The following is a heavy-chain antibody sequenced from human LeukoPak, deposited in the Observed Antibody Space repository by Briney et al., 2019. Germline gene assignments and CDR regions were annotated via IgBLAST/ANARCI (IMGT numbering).Heavy chain of an antibody. CDR1: GYSFTSYW. V-gene: IGHV5-51*01. CDR3: AKRSAYNYYFDY. Sequence: GESLKISCKGSGYSFTSYWIGWVRQMPGNGLEWMGLIYPRDSETRYSPSFQGQVTISVDKSISTAYLQWSSLKASDTAMYYCAKRSAYNYYFDYWGQGTLVTVSS. J-gene: IGHJ4*02. CDR2: IYPRDSET. D-gene: IGHD5-24*01.